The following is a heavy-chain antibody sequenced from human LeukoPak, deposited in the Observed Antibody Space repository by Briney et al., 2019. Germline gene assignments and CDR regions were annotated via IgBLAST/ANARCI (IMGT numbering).Heavy chain of an antibody. J-gene: IGHJ4*02. Sequence: GGSLRLSCAASGFTFRNYAMYWVRQAPGRGLEWAAVVSFDGNTTFYSDSVKGRFAIYRDNSKNTLYLEMNSLRPADTAVYYCASLRAATTRFDYWGQGTLVTVSS. CDR1: GFTFRNYA. V-gene: IGHV3-30*09. D-gene: IGHD1/OR15-1a*01. CDR3: ASLRAATTRFDY. CDR2: VSFDGNTT.